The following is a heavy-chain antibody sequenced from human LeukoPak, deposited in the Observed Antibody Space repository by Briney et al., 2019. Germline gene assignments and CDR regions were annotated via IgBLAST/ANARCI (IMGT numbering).Heavy chain of an antibody. CDR3: ARLRQRTVPWFDP. V-gene: IGHV5-51*01. J-gene: IGHJ5*02. D-gene: IGHD1-14*01. Sequence: GESLKISCKGSGYSFTSYWIGWVRQMPGKGPEWMGIIYPGDSDTRYSPSFQGQVTISANKSISTAYLQWSSLKASDTAMYYCARLRQRTVPWFDPWGQGTLVTVSS. CDR1: GYSFTSYW. CDR2: IYPGDSDT.